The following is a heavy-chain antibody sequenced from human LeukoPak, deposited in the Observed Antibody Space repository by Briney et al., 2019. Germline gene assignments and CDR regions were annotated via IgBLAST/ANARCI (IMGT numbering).Heavy chain of an antibody. J-gene: IGHJ5*02. Sequence: SETLSLTCTVSGGSISGSSYYWGWIRQPPGKGLEWIGSIYYSGSTYYNPSLKSRVTISVDTSKNQFSLKLSSVTAADTAVYYCAREYYYDSSGYYYEGNWFDPWGQGTLVTVSS. D-gene: IGHD3-22*01. CDR1: GGSISGSSYY. CDR2: IYYSGST. CDR3: AREYYYDSSGYYYEGNWFDP. V-gene: IGHV4-39*07.